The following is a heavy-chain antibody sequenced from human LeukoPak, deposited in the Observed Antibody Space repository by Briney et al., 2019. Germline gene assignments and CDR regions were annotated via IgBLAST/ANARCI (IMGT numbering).Heavy chain of an antibody. D-gene: IGHD6-13*01. CDR3: ARHPVAAAGLSLYYYYYMDV. V-gene: IGHV3-66*04. CDR2: IYSGGST. CDR1: GFTVSSNY. J-gene: IGHJ6*03. Sequence: SGGSLRLSCAASGFTVSSNYMSWVRQAPGKGLEWVSVIYSGGSTYYADSVKGRFTISRDNSKNTLYLQMNSLRAEDTAVYYCARHPVAAAGLSLYYYYYMDVWGKGTTVTISS.